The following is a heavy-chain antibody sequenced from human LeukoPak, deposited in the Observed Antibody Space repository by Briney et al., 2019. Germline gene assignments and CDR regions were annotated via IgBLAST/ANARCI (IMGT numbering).Heavy chain of an antibody. CDR3: ARGGSYLSAFDI. Sequence: GGSLRLSCAASGFTFSSHWMSWVRQAPGKGPEWVANIKQDGTEIYYVDSVKGRFTISRDNSKNTLYLQMNSLRAEDTAVYYCARGGSYLSAFDIWGQGTMVTVSS. V-gene: IGHV3-7*04. J-gene: IGHJ3*02. CDR2: IKQDGTEI. D-gene: IGHD1-26*01. CDR1: GFTFSSHW.